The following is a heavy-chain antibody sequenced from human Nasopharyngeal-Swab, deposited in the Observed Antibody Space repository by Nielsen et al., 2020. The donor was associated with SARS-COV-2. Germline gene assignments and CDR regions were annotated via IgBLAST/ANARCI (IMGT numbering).Heavy chain of an antibody. D-gene: IGHD2-2*01. J-gene: IGHJ6*03. Sequence: WVRQAPGQGLEWMGWISAYNGNTNYAQKLQGRVTVTTDTSTSTAYMELRSLRSDDTAVYYCAREVFEVPAATYYYYYYMDVWGKGTTVTVSS. CDR2: ISAYNGNT. V-gene: IGHV1-18*01. CDR3: AREVFEVPAATYYYYYYMDV.